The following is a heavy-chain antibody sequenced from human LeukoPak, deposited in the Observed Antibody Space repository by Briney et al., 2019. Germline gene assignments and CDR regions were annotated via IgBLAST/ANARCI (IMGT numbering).Heavy chain of an antibody. CDR2: IYHSGST. J-gene: IGHJ6*03. CDR3: ARLDDFWSGYRYYYYYYMDV. D-gene: IGHD3-3*01. Sequence: MASETLSLTCTVSGYSISSGYYWGWIRQPPGKGLEWIGSIYHSGSTYYNPSLKSRVTISVDTSKNQFSLKLSSVTAADTAVYYCARLDDFWSGYRYYYYYYMDVWGKGTTVTVSS. CDR1: GYSISSGYY. V-gene: IGHV4-38-2*02.